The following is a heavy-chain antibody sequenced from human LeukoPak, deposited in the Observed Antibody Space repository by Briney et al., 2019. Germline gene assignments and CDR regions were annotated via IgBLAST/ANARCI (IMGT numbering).Heavy chain of an antibody. D-gene: IGHD4-17*01. Sequence: PGGSLRLSCAASGFTFSSYWMTWVRQAPGKGLEWVANIKQDGSEKYYVDSVKGRFTISRDNAKNSLYLQMNSLRAEDSAVYYCARGHYGDNDYFDYWGQGTLVTVSS. CDR2: IKQDGSEK. J-gene: IGHJ4*02. CDR1: GFTFSSYW. V-gene: IGHV3-7*01. CDR3: ARGHYGDNDYFDY.